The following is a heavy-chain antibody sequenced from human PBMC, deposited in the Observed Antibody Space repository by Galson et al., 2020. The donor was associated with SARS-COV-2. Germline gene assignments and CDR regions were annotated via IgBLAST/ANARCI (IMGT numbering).Heavy chain of an antibody. CDR3: ARDGAAAMHQNYYVGMDV. J-gene: IGHJ6*02. D-gene: IGHD2-2*01. V-gene: IGHV3-30-3*01. Sequence: GGSLRLSCVASGFTFSTYAMHWVRQAPGKGLEWVAFISYDGSDEYYADSVRGRFTISRDNSKTTLSLQMNSLRAEDTAVYYCARDGAAAMHQNYYVGMDVGGQGTTVTVSS. CDR1: GFTFSTYA. CDR2: ISYDGSDE.